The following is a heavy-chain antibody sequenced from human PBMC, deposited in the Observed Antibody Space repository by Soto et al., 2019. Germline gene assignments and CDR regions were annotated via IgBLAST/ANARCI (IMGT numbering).Heavy chain of an antibody. CDR3: ARGQSGWYFDYYYYYYMDV. CDR1: GYTFTSYD. CDR2: MNPNSGNT. D-gene: IGHD6-19*01. J-gene: IGHJ6*03. Sequence: ASVKVSCKASGYTFTSYDINWVRQATGQGLEWMGWMNPNSGNTGYAQKFQGRVTMTRNTSISTAYMELSSLRSEDTAVYYCARGQSGWYFDYYYYYYMDVWGKGTTVTVS. V-gene: IGHV1-8*01.